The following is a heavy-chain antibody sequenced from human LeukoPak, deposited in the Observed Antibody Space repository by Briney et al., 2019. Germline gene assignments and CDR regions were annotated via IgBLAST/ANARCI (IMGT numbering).Heavy chain of an antibody. CDR1: GFTFSSYG. CDR2: IWYDGSNK. D-gene: IGHD6-13*01. V-gene: IGHV3-33*01. J-gene: IGHJ4*02. Sequence: GGSLRLSCAASGFTFSSYGMHWVRQAPGKGLEWVAVIWYDGSNKYYADSVKGRFTISRDNSKNTLYLQMNSLRAEDTAVYYCARHEGSSWYGVSVAGFAGHDYWGQGTLVTVSS. CDR3: ARHEGSSWYGVSVAGFAGHDY.